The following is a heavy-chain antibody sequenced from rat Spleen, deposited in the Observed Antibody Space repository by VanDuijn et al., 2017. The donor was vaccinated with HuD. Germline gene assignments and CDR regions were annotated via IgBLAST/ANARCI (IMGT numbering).Heavy chain of an antibody. J-gene: IGHJ4*01. CDR1: GFTFSNYG. V-gene: IGHV5-29*01. D-gene: IGHD1-2*01. CDR2: IRYDGSST. Sequence: EVQLVESGGGLVQPGRSLKLSCAASGFTFSNYGMAWVCQTPTKGLEWVATIRYDGSSTFYRDSVRGRFTVSRDNAKSTLYLQMDSLRSEDTATYYCATETIAGPYVMDAWGQGASVTVSS. CDR3: ATETIAGPYVMDA.